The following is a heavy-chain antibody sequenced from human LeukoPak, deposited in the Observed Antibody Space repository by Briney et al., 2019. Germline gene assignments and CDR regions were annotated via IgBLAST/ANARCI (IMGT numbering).Heavy chain of an antibody. V-gene: IGHV3-23*01. J-gene: IGHJ4*02. Sequence: GGSLRLSCAASGFTFSNYAMSWVRQAPGKGLEWVSAISGSGGSTYYADSVKGRFTISRDNSKNTLYLQMNSLRAEDTAVYYCARGPHCSSTNCPFDFWGQGTLVIVSS. CDR2: ISGSGGST. D-gene: IGHD2-2*01. CDR1: GFTFSNYA. CDR3: ARGPHCSSTNCPFDF.